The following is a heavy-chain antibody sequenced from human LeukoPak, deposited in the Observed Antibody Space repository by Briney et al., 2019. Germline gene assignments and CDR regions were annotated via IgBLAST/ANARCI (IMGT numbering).Heavy chain of an antibody. CDR3: ARTSYVLLWFGELFINWYFDP. Sequence: PSETLSLTCTVSGGSISSYYWSWIRQPAGKGLEWIGRIYTSGSTNYNPSLKSRVTMSVDTSKNQFSLKLSSVTAADTAVYYCARTSYVLLWFGELFINWYFDPWGRGTLVTVSS. CDR1: GGSISSYY. D-gene: IGHD3-10*01. J-gene: IGHJ2*01. V-gene: IGHV4-4*07. CDR2: IYTSGST.